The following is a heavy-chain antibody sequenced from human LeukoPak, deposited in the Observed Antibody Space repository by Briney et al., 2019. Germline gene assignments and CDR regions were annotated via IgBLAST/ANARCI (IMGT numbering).Heavy chain of an antibody. CDR1: GFTFSSYG. D-gene: IGHD4-23*01. CDR3: TRAYGGDSDWYFDL. V-gene: IGHV3-33*01. J-gene: IGHJ2*01. CDR2: IWYDGSNK. Sequence: GGSLRLSCAASGFTFSSYGMHWVRQAPGKGLEWVAVIWYDGSNKYYADSVKGRFTISRDNSKNTLYLQMNSLRAEDTAVYYCTRAYGGDSDWYFDLWGRGTLVTVSS.